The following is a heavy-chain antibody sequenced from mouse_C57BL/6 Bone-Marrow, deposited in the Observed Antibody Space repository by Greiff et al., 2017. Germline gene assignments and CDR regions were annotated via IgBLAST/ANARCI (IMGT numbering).Heavy chain of an antibody. Sequence: EVKLMESGGGLVKPGGSLKLSCAASGFTFSSYAMSWVRQTPEKRLEWVATISDGGSYTYYPDNVKGRFPISRDNAKNNLYLQMSHLKSEDTAMYYCARNLFAYWGQGTLVTVSA. J-gene: IGHJ3*01. CDR3: ARNLFAY. CDR1: GFTFSSYA. CDR2: ISDGGSYT. V-gene: IGHV5-4*03.